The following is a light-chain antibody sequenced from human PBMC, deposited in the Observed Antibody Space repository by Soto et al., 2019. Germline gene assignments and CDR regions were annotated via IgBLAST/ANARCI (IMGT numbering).Light chain of an antibody. CDR3: QQYDSYSGT. CDR1: QSISTW. CDR2: KAS. V-gene: IGKV1-5*03. Sequence: DIQMTQSPSTLSASVGDRVTITCRASQSISTWLAWYQQKPGKAPNLLIYKASNLESGVPSRFSGSGSGTEFTLTISSLQPDDFATYYCQQYDSYSGTFGQGTKVEVK. J-gene: IGKJ1*01.